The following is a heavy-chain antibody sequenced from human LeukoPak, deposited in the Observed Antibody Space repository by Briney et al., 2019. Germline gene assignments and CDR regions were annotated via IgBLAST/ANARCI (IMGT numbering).Heavy chain of an antibody. D-gene: IGHD3-9*01. CDR2: IYYSGST. CDR3: ARHAYFDYDILTGYSSYYFDY. V-gene: IGHV4-39*01. CDR1: GGSIYRSTYY. Sequence: PSETLSLTCTVSGGSIYRSTYYWGWIRQPPGKGLEWIGSIYYSGSTYYNPSLKSRVTISVDTSKNQFSLKLSSVTAADTAVYYCARHAYFDYDILTGYSSYYFDYWGQGTLVTVSS. J-gene: IGHJ4*02.